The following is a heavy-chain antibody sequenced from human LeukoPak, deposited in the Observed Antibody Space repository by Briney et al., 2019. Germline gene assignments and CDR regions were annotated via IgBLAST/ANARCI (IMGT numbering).Heavy chain of an antibody. CDR3: AREGGYSYGFDS. Sequence: SETLSLTCTVSGDSMCSFYWSWIRQSAGRGLEWIGHIYSSGTTKNNPSYKSRVTMSVDTSKNQFSLKLSSVTAADTAIYYCAREGGYSYGFDSWGQGTLVTVSS. J-gene: IGHJ4*02. V-gene: IGHV4-4*07. D-gene: IGHD5-18*01. CDR1: GDSMCSFY. CDR2: IYSSGTT.